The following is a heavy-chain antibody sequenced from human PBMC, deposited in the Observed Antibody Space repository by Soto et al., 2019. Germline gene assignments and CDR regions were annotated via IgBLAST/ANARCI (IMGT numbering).Heavy chain of an antibody. D-gene: IGHD6-19*01. V-gene: IGHV3-30*18. CDR2: ISYDGSNK. CDR1: GFTFSSYG. Sequence: QPGWSLRLSCAASGFTFSSYGMHWVRQAPGKGLEWVAVISYDGSNKYYADSVKGRFTISRDNSKNTLYLQMNSLRAEDTAVYYCAKDHLGYSSGSYYSMDAWGKGSTVPSP. J-gene: IGHJ6*04. CDR3: AKDHLGYSSGSYYSMDA.